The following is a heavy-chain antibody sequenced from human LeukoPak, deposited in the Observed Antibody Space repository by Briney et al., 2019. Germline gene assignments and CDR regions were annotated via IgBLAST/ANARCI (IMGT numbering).Heavy chain of an antibody. Sequence: SQTLSLTCAISGDSVPSNSAAWNWIRQSPSRGLEWLGRTYYRSKWYNDYAVSVKSRITINPDTSKNQFSLQLNSVTPEGTAVYYCARAPKGKVLLWFGRAEHFDYWGQGTLVTVSS. CDR2: TYYRSKWYN. CDR3: ARAPKGKVLLWFGRAEHFDY. D-gene: IGHD3-10*01. V-gene: IGHV6-1*01. J-gene: IGHJ4*02. CDR1: GDSVPSNSAA.